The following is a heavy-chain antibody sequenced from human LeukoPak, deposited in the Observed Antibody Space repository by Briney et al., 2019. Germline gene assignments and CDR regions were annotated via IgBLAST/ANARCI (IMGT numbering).Heavy chain of an antibody. Sequence: PSQTLSLTCTVSGGSISSGGYYWSWIRQHPGGGLQWIGYMYYSGSTYYNPSLKSRVTISVDTSKNQFSLKLSSVTAADTAVYYCARSCSSTSCQTRYYYYYGMDVWGQGTTVTVSS. CDR2: MYYSGST. CDR1: GGSISSGGYY. CDR3: ARSCSSTSCQTRYYYYYGMDV. D-gene: IGHD2-2*01. V-gene: IGHV4-31*03. J-gene: IGHJ6*02.